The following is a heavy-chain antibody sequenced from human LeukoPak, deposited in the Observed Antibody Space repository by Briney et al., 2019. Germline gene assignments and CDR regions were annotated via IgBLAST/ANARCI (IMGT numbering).Heavy chain of an antibody. Sequence: PSETLSLTCTVSGDSISSSTSSTTYYWGWIRQPPGKGLEWIGSITYSGATHYNESLKSRVTISVDTSRNQFSLRLSSVTAADTAVYFCARRHRYSGSYFPNWGQGTLVTVSS. CDR1: GDSISSSTSSTTYY. V-gene: IGHV4-39*01. D-gene: IGHD1-26*01. CDR3: ARRHRYSGSYFPN. J-gene: IGHJ1*01. CDR2: ITYSGAT.